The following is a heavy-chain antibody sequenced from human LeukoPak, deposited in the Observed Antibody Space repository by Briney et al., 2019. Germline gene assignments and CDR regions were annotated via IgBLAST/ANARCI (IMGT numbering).Heavy chain of an antibody. CDR2: IYYSGST. J-gene: IGHJ4*02. D-gene: IGHD5-12*01. Sequence: SETLSLTCTVSGGSISSSSYYWGWIRQPPGKGLEWIGRIYYSGSTYYNPSLKSRVTISVDTSKNQFSLKLSSVTAADRAVYYGARRRGYSGYGYYFHYWGQGTLVTVSS. CDR1: GGSISSSSYY. V-gene: IGHV4-39*01. CDR3: ARRRGYSGYGYYFHY.